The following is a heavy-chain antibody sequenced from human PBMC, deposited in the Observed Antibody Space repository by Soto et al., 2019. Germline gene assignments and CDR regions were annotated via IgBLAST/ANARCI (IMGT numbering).Heavy chain of an antibody. Sequence: PLEESGSGLVKPSQTLALTCAFFGGSISSGGFSWSWIRQTPGKGLEVVGYIYPSGSTYYNPSLKGRGIISVDRSKNQFSLKLTSVTAADTAVYYCARSYCGGDCYSDFDAFDIWGQGTLVTVSS. CDR2: IYPSGST. J-gene: IGHJ3*02. CDR1: GGSISSGGFS. D-gene: IGHD2-21*02. V-gene: IGHV4-30-2*01. CDR3: ARSYCGGDCYSDFDAFDI.